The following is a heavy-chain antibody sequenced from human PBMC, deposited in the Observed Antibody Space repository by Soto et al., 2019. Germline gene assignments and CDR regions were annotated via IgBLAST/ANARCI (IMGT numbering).Heavy chain of an antibody. J-gene: IGHJ5*02. CDR2: INSDGSRT. Sequence: EVQLVESGGGLVQPGGSLRLSCAVSGFSFSSYWMHWVRQAPGKGLEWVSRINSDGSRTYYADSVKGRFTISRDNAKNTLYLQMNSLRAEDTAVYYCARVRVGSYNRFDPWGQGTLVTVSS. V-gene: IGHV3-74*01. CDR3: ARVRVGSYNRFDP. CDR1: GFSFSSYW. D-gene: IGHD6-13*01.